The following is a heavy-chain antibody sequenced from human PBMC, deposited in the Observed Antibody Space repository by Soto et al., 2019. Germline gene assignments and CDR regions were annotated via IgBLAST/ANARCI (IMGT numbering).Heavy chain of an antibody. V-gene: IGHV3-30*14. CDR3: LRDFYGY. D-gene: IGHD3-10*01. J-gene: IGHJ4*02. CDR1: GFTFSSYV. CDR2: ISTDGTEK. Sequence: GGSLRLSCVASGFTFSSYVIHWVRQAPGKGLEWVALISTDGTEKHYPGSVRGRFTISRDNSKNTLYLQMNSLRTEDTAVYYCLRDFYGYWGKGNMVTVSS.